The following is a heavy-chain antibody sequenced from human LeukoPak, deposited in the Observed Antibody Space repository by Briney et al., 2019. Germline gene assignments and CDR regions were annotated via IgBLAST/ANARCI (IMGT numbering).Heavy chain of an antibody. V-gene: IGHV1-46*01. CDR1: GFTFSSYG. Sequence: PGGSLRLSCAASGFTFSSYGMHWVRQAPGQGLEWMGIINPSGGSTSYAQKFQGRVTMTRDTSTSTVYMELSSLRSEDTAVYYCARGDDSRFDPWGQGTLVTVSS. CDR2: INPSGGST. J-gene: IGHJ5*02. D-gene: IGHD1-1*01. CDR3: ARGDDSRFDP.